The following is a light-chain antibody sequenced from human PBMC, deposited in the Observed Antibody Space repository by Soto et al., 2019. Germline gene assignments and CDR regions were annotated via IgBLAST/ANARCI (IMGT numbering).Light chain of an antibody. CDR3: QQSYNTPYT. CDR2: AAS. V-gene: IGKV1-39*01. Sequence: DIQMTQSPSSLSASVGDRVTITCRASQNINSYLNWYQQRPGKAPKLLIYAASSFQSGVPSRFSGSGSGTDFALTISSLQPEDFATYYCQQSYNTPYTFGQGTKLEIK. J-gene: IGKJ2*01. CDR1: QNINSY.